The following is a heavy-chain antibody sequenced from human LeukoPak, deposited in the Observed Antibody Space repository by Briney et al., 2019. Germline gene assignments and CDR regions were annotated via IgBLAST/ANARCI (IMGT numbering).Heavy chain of an antibody. V-gene: IGHV3-23*01. Sequence: GGSLRLSCAASGFTFSSYAMSWVRQAPGKGLEWVSGISGSGGSTYYADSVKGRFTISRDNSKKTLYLQMNSLRAEDTAVYYCAKDPNYYGSGSYSLWGQGTLVTVSS. CDR3: AKDPNYYGSGSYSL. CDR2: ISGSGGST. CDR1: GFTFSSYA. D-gene: IGHD3-10*01. J-gene: IGHJ4*02.